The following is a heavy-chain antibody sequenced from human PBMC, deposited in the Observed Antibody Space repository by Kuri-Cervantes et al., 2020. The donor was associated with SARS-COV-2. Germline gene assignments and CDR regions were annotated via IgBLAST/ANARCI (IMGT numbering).Heavy chain of an antibody. J-gene: IGHJ6*03. V-gene: IGHV5-51*01. CDR2: IYPGDSDT. CDR3: ARRAYGEQVDYYYMDV. Sequence: KVSCKGSGYSFTSYWIGWVRLMPGKGLEWMGIIYPGDSDTRYSPSFQGQVIISADKSINTAFLQWSSLKASDTAMYYCARRAYGEQVDYYYMDVWGKGTTVTVSS. D-gene: IGHD4-17*01. CDR1: GYSFTSYW.